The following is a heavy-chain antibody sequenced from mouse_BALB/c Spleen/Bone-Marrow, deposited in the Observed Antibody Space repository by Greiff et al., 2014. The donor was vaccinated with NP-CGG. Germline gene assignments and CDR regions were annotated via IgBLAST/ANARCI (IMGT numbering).Heavy chain of an antibody. Sequence: VQLQQSGAELVKPGASVKLSCTASGFNIKDTYMHWVKQRPEQGLEWIGRIDPAYGYTNYAPKFQGKATITADTSSNTAYLQLSSLTSEDTAVYYCASKKNYYAVDYWGQGTSVTVSS. V-gene: IGHV14-3*02. CDR1: GFNIKDTY. J-gene: IGHJ4*01. CDR3: ASKKNYYAVDY. CDR2: IDPAYGYT.